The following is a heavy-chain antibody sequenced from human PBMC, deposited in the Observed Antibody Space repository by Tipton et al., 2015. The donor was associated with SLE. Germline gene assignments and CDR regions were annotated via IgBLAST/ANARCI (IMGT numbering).Heavy chain of an antibody. CDR1: GGSISSHY. V-gene: IGHV4-34*01. CDR3: ARVTSSSWFFDY. CDR2: INHSGST. D-gene: IGHD6-13*01. Sequence: TLSLTCTVSGGSISSHYWSWIRQPPGKGLEWIGEINHSGSTNYNPSLKSRVTISVDTSKNQFSLKLSSVTAADTAVYYCARVTSSSWFFDYWGQGTLVTVSS. J-gene: IGHJ4*02.